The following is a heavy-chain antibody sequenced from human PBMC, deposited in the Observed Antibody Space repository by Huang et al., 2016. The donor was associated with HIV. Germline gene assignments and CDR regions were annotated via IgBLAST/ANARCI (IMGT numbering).Heavy chain of an antibody. CDR1: GGTFSSYV. D-gene: IGHD1-26*01. CDR2: ITPIFDKT. CDR3: ATGPRGSGSFN. J-gene: IGHJ4*02. V-gene: IGHV1-69*01. Sequence: QVQLVQSGAEVKKPGSSVKVSWKASGGTFSSYVISWVRQAPGQGLEWRGGITPIFDKTNYAQKFQGRVTIIADESTRTAYMEMSSLRPEDTATYYCATGPRGSGSFNWGQGTLVIVSS.